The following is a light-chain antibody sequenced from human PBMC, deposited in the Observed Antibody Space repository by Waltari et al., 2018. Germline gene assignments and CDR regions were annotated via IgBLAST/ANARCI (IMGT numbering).Light chain of an antibody. CDR1: QIIRTY. CDR3: QQSYSSPRT. J-gene: IGKJ1*01. CDR2: AAS. V-gene: IGKV1-39*01. Sequence: DIQMTKSPSSLSASVGDRVTITCRPSQIIRTYLNWYQQKPGKAPKLLICAASILQSGVPSRFSGSGSGTDFTLTISSLQPEDFATFYCQQSYSSPRTFGQGTKLEIK.